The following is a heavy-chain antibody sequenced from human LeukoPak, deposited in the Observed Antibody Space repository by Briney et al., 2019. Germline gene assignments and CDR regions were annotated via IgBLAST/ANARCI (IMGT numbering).Heavy chain of an antibody. CDR2: IYPGDSDT. CDR3: ARHRSSGYYDY. J-gene: IGHJ4*02. Sequence: GKSLKLSCMGSGYSFTSNWIGWVGQMPGKGLEWMGIIYPGDSDTRYSPSFQGQVTISADKSISTAYLQWSSLKASDSALYYCARHRSSGYYDYWGQGTLVTVSS. CDR1: GYSFTSNW. D-gene: IGHD3-22*01. V-gene: IGHV5-51*01.